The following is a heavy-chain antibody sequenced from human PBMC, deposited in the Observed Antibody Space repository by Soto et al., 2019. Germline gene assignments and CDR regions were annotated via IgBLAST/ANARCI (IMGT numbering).Heavy chain of an antibody. D-gene: IGHD5-18*01. J-gene: IGHJ5*02. CDR3: AKDRAARSAFSGWFDP. V-gene: IGHV3-9*01. CDR1: GFTFDDYA. Sequence: EVQLVESGGGLVQPGRSLRLSCAASGFTFDDYAIHWVRQGPGKGLEWVSGISWSGGTIGYAASVKGRFTISRDNAKNSLYLQMNSLRAEDTGLYYCAKDRAARSAFSGWFDPWGQGTLVTVSS. CDR2: ISWSGGTI.